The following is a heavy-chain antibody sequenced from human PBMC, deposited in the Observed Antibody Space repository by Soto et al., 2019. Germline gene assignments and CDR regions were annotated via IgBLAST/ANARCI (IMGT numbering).Heavy chain of an antibody. CDR2: INHSGNT. D-gene: IGHD3-16*01. CDR1: GGSISSGGYY. J-gene: IGHJ5*02. V-gene: IGHV4-31*03. CDR3: ERGRGEFDA. Sequence: SETLSLTCTVSGGSISSGGYYWSWIRQHPGKGLEWIGEINHSGNTNYNPSLRSRVTISIDASKHQLSLNLRSVSAAAKAVYYCERGRGEFDAWGQGTPVTVSS.